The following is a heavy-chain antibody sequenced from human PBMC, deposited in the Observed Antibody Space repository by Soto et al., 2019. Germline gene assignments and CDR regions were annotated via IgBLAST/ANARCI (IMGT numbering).Heavy chain of an antibody. D-gene: IGHD2-15*01. CDR2: IYYSGST. J-gene: IGHJ4*02. V-gene: IGHV4-30-4*01. CDR1: GGSISSGDYY. Sequence: QVQLQESGPGLVKPSQTLSLTCTVSGGSISSGDYYWSWIRQPPGKGLEWIGYIYYSGSTYYNPSLQSRVTISVDTSKNQFSLELSSVTAADTAVYYCARELFCSGGSCQHYWGQGTLVTVSS. CDR3: ARELFCSGGSCQHY.